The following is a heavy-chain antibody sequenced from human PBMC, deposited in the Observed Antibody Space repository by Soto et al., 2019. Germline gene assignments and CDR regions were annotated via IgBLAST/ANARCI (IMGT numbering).Heavy chain of an antibody. D-gene: IGHD2-2*01. CDR1: GGSISSGDYY. Sequence: SETLSLTCTVSGGSISSGDYYWSWIRQPPGKGLEWIGYIYYSGSTYYNPSLKSRVTISVDTSKNQFSLKLSSVTAADTAVYYCAISFSSTSRLYLWGQGTLVIVSS. V-gene: IGHV4-30-4*01. J-gene: IGHJ4*02. CDR3: AISFSSTSRLYL. CDR2: IYYSGST.